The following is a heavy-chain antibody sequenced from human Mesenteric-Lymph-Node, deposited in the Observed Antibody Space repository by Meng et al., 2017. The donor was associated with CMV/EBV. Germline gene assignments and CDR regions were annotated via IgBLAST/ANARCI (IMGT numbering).Heavy chain of an antibody. Sequence: GGSLRLSCAASGFMFSSYGLHWVRQAPGKGLEWVAFIRYDGSNKYYADSVKGRFTISRDNSKNTLYLQMNSLRAEDTAVYYCAKDLYRIVVVPAASGYYYGMDVWGQGTTVTVSS. CDR1: GFMFSSYG. V-gene: IGHV3-30*02. J-gene: IGHJ6*02. CDR3: AKDLYRIVVVPAASGYYYGMDV. D-gene: IGHD2-2*01. CDR2: IRYDGSNK.